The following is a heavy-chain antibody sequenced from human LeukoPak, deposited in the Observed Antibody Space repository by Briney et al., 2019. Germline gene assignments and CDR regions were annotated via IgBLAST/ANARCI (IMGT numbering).Heavy chain of an antibody. J-gene: IGHJ4*02. CDR1: GGSFSGYY. CDR2: IYYTGST. CDR3: ARVGYCSGNGCYYRYFDY. D-gene: IGHD2-15*01. Sequence: PSETLSLTCAVYGGSFSGYYWSWIRQPPGKGLEWIGYIYYTGSTYYNPSLKSRVTTSVDTSKNQFSLQLSSVTAADTAAYYCARVGYCSGNGCYYRYFDYWGQGTLVTVSS. V-gene: IGHV4-30-4*01.